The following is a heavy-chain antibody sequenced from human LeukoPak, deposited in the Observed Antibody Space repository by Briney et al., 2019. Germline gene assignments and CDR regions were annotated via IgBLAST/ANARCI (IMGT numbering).Heavy chain of an antibody. J-gene: IGHJ5*02. CDR1: GYTFTGYY. CDR3: ARSRFDGWFDP. Sequence: GASVKVSCKASGYTFTGYYMHWVRQAPGQGHEWMGWINPNSGGTNYAQKFQGRVTMTRDTSISTAYMELSRLISDDTAVYYCARSRFDGWFDPWGQGTLVTVSS. V-gene: IGHV1-2*02. CDR2: INPNSGGT. D-gene: IGHD3-3*01.